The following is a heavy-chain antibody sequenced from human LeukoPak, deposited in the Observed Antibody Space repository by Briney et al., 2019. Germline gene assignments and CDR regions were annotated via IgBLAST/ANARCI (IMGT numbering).Heavy chain of an antibody. CDR2: ISGSGGST. CDR1: GFTFSSYA. J-gene: IGHJ4*02. V-gene: IGHV3-23*01. D-gene: IGHD3-10*01. CDR3: AKDHRFGELLKSPQYYFDY. Sequence: PGGSLRLSCAASGFTFSSYAMSWVRQAPGKGLEWVSAISGSGGSTYYADSMKGRFTISRDNSKNTLYLQMNSLRAEDTAVYYCAKDHRFGELLKSPQYYFDYWGQGTLVTVSS.